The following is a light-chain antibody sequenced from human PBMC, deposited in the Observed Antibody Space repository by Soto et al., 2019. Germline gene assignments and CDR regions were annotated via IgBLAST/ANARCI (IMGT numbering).Light chain of an antibody. J-gene: IGKJ1*01. CDR3: QHYKTYSRT. CDR1: QSVSSN. V-gene: IGKV3-15*01. CDR2: GAS. Sequence: EIVITQSPATLSVSPGERATLSCRASQSVSSNLAWYQQKPGQAPRLLIYGASTRATGIPARFSGSGSGTEFTLTISSLQPDDSATYYCQHYKTYSRTFGQGTKVDIK.